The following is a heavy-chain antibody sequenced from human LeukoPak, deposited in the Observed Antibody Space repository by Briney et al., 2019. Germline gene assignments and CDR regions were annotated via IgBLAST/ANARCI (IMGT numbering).Heavy chain of an antibody. D-gene: IGHD6-25*01. V-gene: IGHV4-34*01. Sequence: SETLSLTCGVDGGSFSGYDWSWVRQPPGKGLEWIGEINYGGDTNYNPSLKSRVTMSLDTSKNQFSLKLTSVTAADTAVYYYARLRQIVAANADPSSGFDHWGQGTLVTVSS. J-gene: IGHJ4*02. CDR1: GGSFSGYD. CDR3: ARLRQIVAANADPSSGFDH. CDR2: INYGGDT.